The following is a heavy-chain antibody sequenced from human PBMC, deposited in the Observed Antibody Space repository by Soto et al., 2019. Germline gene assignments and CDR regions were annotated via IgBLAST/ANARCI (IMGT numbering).Heavy chain of an antibody. V-gene: IGHV3-23*01. CDR3: AKMRALSNPFQDY. J-gene: IGHJ4*02. CDR2: ISGSAGST. Sequence: AGSLRLSFAASGFTFISYAMSWVRQAPGKGLEWVSAISGSAGSTYYADSVKGRFTISRDNSKNTLYLHINSLRAEDTAVYYCAKMRALSNPFQDYWGQGNLVTVSS. CDR1: GFTFISYA. D-gene: IGHD3-16*01.